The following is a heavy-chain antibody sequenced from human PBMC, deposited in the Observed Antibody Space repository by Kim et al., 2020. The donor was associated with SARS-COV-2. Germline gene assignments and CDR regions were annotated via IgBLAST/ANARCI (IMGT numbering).Heavy chain of an antibody. CDR2: INHSGST. CDR3: ASRTRRENWNDEGDYYYYGMDV. CDR1: GGSFSGYY. J-gene: IGHJ6*02. D-gene: IGHD1-1*01. V-gene: IGHV4-34*01. Sequence: SETLSLTCAVYGGSFSGYYWSWIRQPPGKGLEWIGEINHSGSTNYNPSLKSRVTISVDTSKNQFSLKLSSVTAADTAVYYCASRTRRENWNDEGDYYYYGMDVWGQGTTVTVSS.